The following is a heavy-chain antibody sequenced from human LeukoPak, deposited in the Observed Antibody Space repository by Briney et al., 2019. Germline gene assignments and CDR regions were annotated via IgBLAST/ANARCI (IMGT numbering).Heavy chain of an antibody. CDR2: ISGNGGST. J-gene: IGHJ6*03. Sequence: PGGSLRLSCAASGFTFSSYAMSWVRQAPGKGLEWVSAISGNGGSTYYADSVKGRFTISRDNSENTLYLQMNSLRAEDTVAYYCARVYYDILDYMDVWGKGTTVTVSS. D-gene: IGHD3-9*01. CDR3: ARVYYDILDYMDV. V-gene: IGHV3-23*01. CDR1: GFTFSSYA.